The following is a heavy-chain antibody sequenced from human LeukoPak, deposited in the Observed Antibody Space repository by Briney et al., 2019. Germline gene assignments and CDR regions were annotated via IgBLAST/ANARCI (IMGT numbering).Heavy chain of an antibody. Sequence: SETLSLTCTVSGGSVNSYYWTWIRQPAGKGLEWIGRIFGSGSSRYSPSLKDRVTMPIDTSKHQIFLRLHSVTAADTAVYFCARDTPHPRGNFFESWGQGTLVTVSS. CDR2: IFGSGSS. CDR3: ARDTPHPRGNFFES. V-gene: IGHV4-4*07. CDR1: GGSVNSYY. J-gene: IGHJ4*02.